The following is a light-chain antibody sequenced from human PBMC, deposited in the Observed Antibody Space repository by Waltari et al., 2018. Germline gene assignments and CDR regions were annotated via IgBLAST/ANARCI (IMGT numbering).Light chain of an antibody. CDR2: VNSDGSH. J-gene: IGLJ3*02. V-gene: IGLV4-69*01. CDR3: QTGGHGTWV. CDR1: SGHISNI. Sequence: QLVLTQSPSASASLGASVKLTCTLSSGHISNIIAWHQQQPEKGPWYLMKVNSDGSHSKGDEVPDRFSGASSGAERSLTSSSLQSADEADYYCQTGGHGTWVFGGGTKLTVL.